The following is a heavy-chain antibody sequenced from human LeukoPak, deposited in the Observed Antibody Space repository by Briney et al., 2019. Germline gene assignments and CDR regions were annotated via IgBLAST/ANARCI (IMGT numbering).Heavy chain of an antibody. Sequence: GESLKISCKGSAYSFTSYWIGWVRQMPGKGLEWMGIIYPGDSDTRYSPSFQGQVTISADKSISTAYLQWSSLKASDTAMYYWAGGSGSYYVGFANWGQGTLVTVSS. CDR1: AYSFTSYW. CDR2: IYPGDSDT. V-gene: IGHV5-51*01. CDR3: AGGSGSYYVGFAN. J-gene: IGHJ4*02. D-gene: IGHD1-26*01.